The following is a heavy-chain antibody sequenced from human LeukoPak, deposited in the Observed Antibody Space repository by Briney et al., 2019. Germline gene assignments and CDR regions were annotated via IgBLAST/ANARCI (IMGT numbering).Heavy chain of an antibody. CDR1: GFTFSSYA. J-gene: IGHJ4*02. V-gene: IGHV3-11*01. CDR3: AREYYDYVWGSYRRKVYFDY. CDR2: ISSSGSTI. Sequence: GGSLRLSCAASGFTFSSYAMPWVRQAPGKGLEWVSYISSSGSTIYYADSVKGRFTISRDNAKNSLYLQMNSLRAEDTAVYYCAREYYDYVWGSYRRKVYFDYWGQGTLVTVSS. D-gene: IGHD3-16*02.